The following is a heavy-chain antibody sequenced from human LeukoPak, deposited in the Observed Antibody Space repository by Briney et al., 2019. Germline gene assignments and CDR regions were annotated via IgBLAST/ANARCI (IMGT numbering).Heavy chain of an antibody. CDR2: INPNTGGT. V-gene: IGHV1-2*02. J-gene: IGHJ4*02. CDR1: GYTFAGYY. CDR3: ARADFSSSWPNS. D-gene: IGHD6-6*01. Sequence: GASVKVSCKASGYTFAGYYIHWVRQAPGQGLEWMGCINPNTGGTNYAQKFQGRVSMTRDTSISTAYMDLNRLRSDDTAVYYCARADFSSSWPNSWGQGTLVTVSS.